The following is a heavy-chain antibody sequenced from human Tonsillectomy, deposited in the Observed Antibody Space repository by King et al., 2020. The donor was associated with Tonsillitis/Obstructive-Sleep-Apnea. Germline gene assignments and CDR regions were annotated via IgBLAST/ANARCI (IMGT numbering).Heavy chain of an antibody. CDR2: IIPLLGTA. J-gene: IGHJ4*02. D-gene: IGHD2-2*01. Sequence: QLVQSGADVKKPGSSLKVCCKASGGTVSSDAISWVRQAPGQGLEWMGGIIPLLGTATYSPQFQVRVTLTAVESTSTAYMELSSLRSEDTAVYYCRVAYCSSTSCYAQISLNYWGQGTLVTVSS. CDR1: GGTVSSDA. V-gene: IGHV1-69*12. CDR3: RVAYCSSTSCYAQISLNY.